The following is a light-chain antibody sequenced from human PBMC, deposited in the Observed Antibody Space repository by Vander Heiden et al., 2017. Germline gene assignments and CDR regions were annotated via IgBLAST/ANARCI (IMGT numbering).Light chain of an antibody. CDR1: SSDVGGYNY. V-gene: IGLV2-14*03. CDR2: DVS. J-gene: IGLJ2*01. Sequence: QSALTQPASVSGSPGQPITISCTGTSSDVGGYNYVSWYQHHPGKAPKLMIYDVSNRPSGISNRFSGSKSGNTASLTISGLQAEDEADYYCSSYTSSSTLGVVFGGGTKLTVL. CDR3: SSYTSSSTLGVV.